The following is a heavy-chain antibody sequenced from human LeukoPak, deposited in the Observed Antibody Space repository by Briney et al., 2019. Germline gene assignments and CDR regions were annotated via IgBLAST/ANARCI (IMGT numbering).Heavy chain of an antibody. CDR1: GGSFSGYH. Sequence: SETLSLTCAVYGGSFSGYHWTWLRQSPGKGLEWIGDINPSGSTYYNPSLKSRLTISVDTSKNQFSLKLRSVTAADTAVYYCARGRHDITMIVVVMTSVSYHLDVWGKGTTVTVS. CDR2: INPSGST. V-gene: IGHV4-34*01. CDR3: ARGRHDITMIVVVMTSVSYHLDV. D-gene: IGHD3-22*01. J-gene: IGHJ6*03.